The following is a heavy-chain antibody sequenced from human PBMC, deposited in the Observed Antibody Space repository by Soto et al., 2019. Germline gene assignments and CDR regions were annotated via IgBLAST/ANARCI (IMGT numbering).Heavy chain of an antibody. Sequence: PGGSLRLSCAASGFTFSSYGMHWVRQAPGKGLEWVAVISYDGSNKYYADSVKGRFTISRDNSKNTLYLQMNSLRAEDTAVYYCAKDHDSSGYYNWFDPWGQGTLVTVSS. CDR3: AKDHDSSGYYNWFDP. CDR1: GFTFSSYG. V-gene: IGHV3-30*18. D-gene: IGHD3-22*01. CDR2: ISYDGSNK. J-gene: IGHJ5*02.